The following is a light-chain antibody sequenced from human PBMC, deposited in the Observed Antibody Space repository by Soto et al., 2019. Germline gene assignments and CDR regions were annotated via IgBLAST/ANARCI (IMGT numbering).Light chain of an antibody. V-gene: IGLV2-14*01. CDR2: DVS. CDR3: SSYTSSSTLRV. Sequence: QSALTQPASVSGSPGQSITISCTGTSSDVGGYNYVSWYQQHPGKDPKLMIYDVSHRPSGVSNRFSGSKSGNTASLTISGLQAEDEADYYCSSYTSSSTLRVFGTGTKLTVL. CDR1: SSDVGGYNY. J-gene: IGLJ1*01.